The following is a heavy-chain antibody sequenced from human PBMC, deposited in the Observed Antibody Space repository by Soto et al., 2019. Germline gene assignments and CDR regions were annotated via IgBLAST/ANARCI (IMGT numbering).Heavy chain of an antibody. J-gene: IGHJ6*02. CDR2: ISGSGGST. V-gene: IGHV3-23*01. Sequence: EVQLLESGGGLVQPGGSLRLSCAASGFTFSSYAMSWVRQAPGKGLEWVSAISGSGGSTYYADSVKGRFTISRDNTKNTLYLQMNSLRAEDTAVYYCAKGQNYYYYGMDVWGQGTTVTVSS. CDR3: AKGQNYYYYGMDV. CDR1: GFTFSSYA.